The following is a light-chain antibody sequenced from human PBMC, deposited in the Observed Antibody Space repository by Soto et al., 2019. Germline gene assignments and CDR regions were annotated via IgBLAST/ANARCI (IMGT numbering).Light chain of an antibody. V-gene: IGKV3-15*01. Sequence: ETVMTQSTATLSVSPGERATLSCRASQSVRGSLAWYQQKPGQAPRLLIYGVSTRATDIPPRFSGSGSGTEFTLTISSLQSEDFAVYYCQQYNNWPPWTFGQGTKVEIK. CDR3: QQYNNWPPWT. CDR1: QSVRGS. CDR2: GVS. J-gene: IGKJ1*01.